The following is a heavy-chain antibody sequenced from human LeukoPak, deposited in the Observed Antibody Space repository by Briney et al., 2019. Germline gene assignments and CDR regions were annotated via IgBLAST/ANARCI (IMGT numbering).Heavy chain of an antibody. J-gene: IGHJ4*02. Sequence: GSSVKVSCKASGGTFSSYAISGVRQAPGQGLEWVGGIIPIFGTANYAQKFQGRVTITTDESTSTAYMELSSLRSEDTAVYYCASAFSSGYYYLDYWGQGTLVTVSS. CDR2: IIPIFGTA. D-gene: IGHD3-22*01. V-gene: IGHV1-69*05. CDR1: GGTFSSYA. CDR3: ASAFSSGYYYLDY.